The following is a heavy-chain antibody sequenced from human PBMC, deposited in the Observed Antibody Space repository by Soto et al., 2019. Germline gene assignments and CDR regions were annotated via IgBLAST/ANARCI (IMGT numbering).Heavy chain of an antibody. CDR3: ARRPGNKEMATIRELAFDI. V-gene: IGHV5-51*01. Sequence: PGESLKISCKGSGYSFTSYWIGWVRQMPGKGLEWMGIIYPGDSDTRYSPSFQGQVTISADKSISTAYLQWSSLKASDTAMYYCARRPGNKEMATIRELAFDIWGQGTMVTVSS. CDR1: GYSFTSYW. J-gene: IGHJ3*02. D-gene: IGHD5-12*01. CDR2: IYPGDSDT.